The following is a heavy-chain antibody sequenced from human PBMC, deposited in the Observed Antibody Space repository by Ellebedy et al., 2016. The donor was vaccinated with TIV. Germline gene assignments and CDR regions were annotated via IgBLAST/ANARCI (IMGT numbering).Heavy chain of an antibody. V-gene: IGHV3-30*07. D-gene: IGHD3-22*01. CDR3: ARDMYYYDSSGYYVAPTYYFDY. J-gene: IGHJ4*02. Sequence: DSVKGRFTISRDNSKNTLYLQMNSLRAEDTAVYYCARDMYYYDSSGYYVAPTYYFDYWGQGTLVTVSS.